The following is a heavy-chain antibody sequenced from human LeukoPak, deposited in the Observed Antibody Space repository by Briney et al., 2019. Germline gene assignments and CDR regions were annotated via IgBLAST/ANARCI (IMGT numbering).Heavy chain of an antibody. CDR3: ASDGYSYGSHLRGH. V-gene: IGHV3-7*03. J-gene: IGHJ4*02. CDR1: GFTFSSYW. D-gene: IGHD5-18*01. Sequence: PGGSLRLSCAASGFTFSSYWMSWVRQAPGKGLERVSNIKEDGSEKYYVDSVKGRFTISSDNPKNSPHLQLHSLRAEDTAVYYCASDGYSYGSHLRGHWGQGTLVTVSS. CDR2: IKEDGSEK.